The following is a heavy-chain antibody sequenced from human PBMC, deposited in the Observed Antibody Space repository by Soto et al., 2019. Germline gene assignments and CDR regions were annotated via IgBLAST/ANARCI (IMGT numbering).Heavy chain of an antibody. CDR3: ARDLEGYGSGSYYNNINYYDYGMDV. CDR1: AGSISSYY. D-gene: IGHD3-10*01. CDR2: MYTSGST. V-gene: IGHV4-4*07. Sequence: PXVTLSLTGTLSAGSISSYYWSWIRQPSGKGLEWIGRMYTSGSTNYNPSLKSRVTMSVDTSKNQFSLKLSSVTAADTAVYYCARDLEGYGSGSYYNNINYYDYGMDVWGQGTTVTVSS. J-gene: IGHJ6*02.